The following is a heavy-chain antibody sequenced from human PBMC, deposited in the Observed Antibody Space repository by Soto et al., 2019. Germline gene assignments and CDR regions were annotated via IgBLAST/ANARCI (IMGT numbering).Heavy chain of an antibody. D-gene: IGHD1-1*01. J-gene: IGHJ6*02. CDR3: GRELERRYYYYGMDV. Sequence: GGSLRLSCAASGFTFSSYSMNWVRQAPGKGLEWVSSISSSSSYIYYADSVKGRFTISRDNAKNSLYLQMNSLRAEDTAVYYCGRELERRYYYYGMDVWGQGTRVTVSS. CDR1: GFTFSSYS. CDR2: ISSSSSYI. V-gene: IGHV3-21*01.